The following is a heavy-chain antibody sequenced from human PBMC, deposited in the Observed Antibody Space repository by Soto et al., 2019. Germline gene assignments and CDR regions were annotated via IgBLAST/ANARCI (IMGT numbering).Heavy chain of an antibody. CDR1: GFTFSSYA. D-gene: IGHD3-10*01. V-gene: IGHV3-21*02. J-gene: IGHJ4*02. Sequence: EVQLVESGGGLVKPGGSLRLSCAASGFTFSSYAISWVRQATGKGLEWVSSISATSGYIYYADSLKDRFTIYRDNAKSSLYLQRNSLGAEDTAVYYCGRDSYGSGTYRGDYWGQGTLVTVS. CDR2: ISATSGYI. CDR3: GRDSYGSGTYRGDY.